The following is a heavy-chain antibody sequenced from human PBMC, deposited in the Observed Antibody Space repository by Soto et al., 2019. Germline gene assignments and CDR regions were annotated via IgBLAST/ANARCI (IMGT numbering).Heavy chain of an antibody. Sequence: PGGSLRLSCAVPGMIFTGYGMHCVRQAPGKGLEWVATIRVDGSNIYYADSVKGRFTISRDNSKNTLYLQMNGLRVEDTAVYYCAKDRLAGNFDYWGQGTQLTVSS. CDR1: GMIFTGYG. CDR3: AKDRLAGNFDY. J-gene: IGHJ4*02. V-gene: IGHV3-30*02. CDR2: IRVDGSNI.